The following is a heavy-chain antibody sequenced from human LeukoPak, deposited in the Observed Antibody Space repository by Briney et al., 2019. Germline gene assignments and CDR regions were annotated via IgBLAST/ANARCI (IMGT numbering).Heavy chain of an antibody. CDR3: ARDRATYGYSYGYWYYYGMDV. V-gene: IGHV4-59*01. Sequence: SETLSLTCTVSGGSISSYYWSWIRRPPGKGLEWIGYIYYSGSTNYNPSLKSRVTISVDTSKNQFSLKLSSVTAADTAVYYCARDRATYGYSYGYWYYYGMDVWGQGTTVTVSS. CDR1: GGSISSYY. CDR2: IYYSGST. D-gene: IGHD5-18*01. J-gene: IGHJ6*02.